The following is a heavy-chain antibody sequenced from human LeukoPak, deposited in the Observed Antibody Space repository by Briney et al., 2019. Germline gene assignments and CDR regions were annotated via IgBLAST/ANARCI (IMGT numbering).Heavy chain of an antibody. J-gene: IGHJ4*02. Sequence: SETLSLTCIVSGGSISSYYWSWIRQPPGRGLEWIGFISNSGSPTYNPSLNSRVTISLDTSKNQFSLKVNYVTAADTAVYYCASESRQLGNWGQGTLVTVSS. CDR3: ASESRQLGN. CDR1: GGSISSYY. CDR2: ISNSGSP. V-gene: IGHV4-59*01. D-gene: IGHD1-1*01.